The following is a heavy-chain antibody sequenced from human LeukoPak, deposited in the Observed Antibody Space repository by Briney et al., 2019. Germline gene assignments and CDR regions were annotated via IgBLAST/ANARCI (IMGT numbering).Heavy chain of an antibody. V-gene: IGHV1-46*01. J-gene: IGHJ6*03. CDR1: GYTFTSYY. Sequence: ASVKVSCKASGYTFTSYYMHWVRQAPGQGLEWMGIINPSGGSTSYAQKFQGRVTMTRDTSTSTVYMELSSLRSEDTAVYYCARETGPTIFGVVIQFADDYYYYMDVWGKGTTVTVSS. D-gene: IGHD3-3*01. CDR2: INPSGGST. CDR3: ARETGPTIFGVVIQFADDYYYYMDV.